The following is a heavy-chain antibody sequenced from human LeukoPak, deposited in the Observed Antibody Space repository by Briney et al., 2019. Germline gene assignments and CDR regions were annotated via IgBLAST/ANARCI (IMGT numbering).Heavy chain of an antibody. Sequence: ASVKVSCKASGYTFTGYYMHWVRQAPGQGLEWMGWINPNSGGTNYAQKSQGRVTMTRDTSISTAYMELSRLRSDDTAVYYCARPSTIYGDDFDYWGQGTLVTVSS. CDR3: ARPSTIYGDDFDY. V-gene: IGHV1-2*02. D-gene: IGHD4-17*01. CDR1: GYTFTGYY. CDR2: INPNSGGT. J-gene: IGHJ4*02.